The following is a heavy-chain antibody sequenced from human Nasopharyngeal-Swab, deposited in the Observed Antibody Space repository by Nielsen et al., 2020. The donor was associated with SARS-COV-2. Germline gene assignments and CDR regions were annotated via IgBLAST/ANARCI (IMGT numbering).Heavy chain of an antibody. CDR3: ARPIQLWAFDY. J-gene: IGHJ4*02. V-gene: IGHV4-39*01. CDR1: GGSISSTTHY. D-gene: IGHD5-18*01. Sequence: SETLSLTCTVSGGSISSTTHYWGWIRQPPGKGLEWIASIYYSGDTYYNPSLKSRVTISVDTSKNQFSLRLSSVTAADTAVYYCARPIQLWAFDYWGQGTLVTVSS. CDR2: IYYSGDT.